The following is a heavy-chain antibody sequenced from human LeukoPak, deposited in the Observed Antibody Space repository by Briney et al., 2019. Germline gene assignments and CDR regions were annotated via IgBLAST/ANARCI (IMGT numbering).Heavy chain of an antibody. CDR3: ARDRASGFDDAFDI. CDR2: IIPIFGTA. CDR1: GGTFSSYA. Sequence: SVKVSCKASGGTFSSYAISWVRQAPGQGLEWMGGIIPIFGTANYAQKFQGRVTITADESTSTAYMELSSLRSEDTAVYYCARDRASGFDDAFDIWGQGTMVTVSS. J-gene: IGHJ3*02. D-gene: IGHD5-12*01. V-gene: IGHV1-69*13.